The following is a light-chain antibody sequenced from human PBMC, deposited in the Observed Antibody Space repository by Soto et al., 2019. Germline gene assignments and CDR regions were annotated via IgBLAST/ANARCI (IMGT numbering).Light chain of an antibody. Sequence: EIVLTQSPDTLSLSPGERATLSCRASQRAYDGYLPCYQQRPGQPPRILLYGVFRRSNGIPERFIVSGSGTDFTLKITPLEPEDFAVYYSEHVGHQQWTFGQWTKV. CDR2: GVF. V-gene: IGKV3-20*01. CDR1: QRAYDGY. J-gene: IGKJ1*01. CDR3: EHVGHQQWT.